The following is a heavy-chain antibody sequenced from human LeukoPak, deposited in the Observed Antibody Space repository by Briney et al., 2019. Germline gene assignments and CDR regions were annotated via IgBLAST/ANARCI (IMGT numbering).Heavy chain of an antibody. CDR1: GYSISSGYY. CDR3: ARVASGSSGWYAYYFDY. Sequence: SETLSLTCTVSGYSISSGYYWGWIRQPPGKELEWIGSIYHSGSTYYNPSLKSRVTISVDTSKNQFSLKLSSVTAADTAVYYCARVASGSSGWYAYYFDYWGQGTLVTVSS. D-gene: IGHD6-19*01. J-gene: IGHJ4*02. CDR2: IYHSGST. V-gene: IGHV4-38-2*02.